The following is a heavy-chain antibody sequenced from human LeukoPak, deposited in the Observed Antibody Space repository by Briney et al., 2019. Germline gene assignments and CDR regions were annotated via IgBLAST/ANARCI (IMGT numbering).Heavy chain of an antibody. CDR3: ASSMGIAAAFH. Sequence: PSQTLSLTCTVSGGSISSYYWSWIRQPPGKGLEWIGSIYYSGSTYYNPSLKSRVTISVDTSKNQFSLKLSSVTAADTAVYYCASSMGIAAAFHWGQGTLVTVSS. D-gene: IGHD6-13*01. V-gene: IGHV4-39*07. CDR2: IYYSGST. J-gene: IGHJ4*02. CDR1: GGSISSYY.